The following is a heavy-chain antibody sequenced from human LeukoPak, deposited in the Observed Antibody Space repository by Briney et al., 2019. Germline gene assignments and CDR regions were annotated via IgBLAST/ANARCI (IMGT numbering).Heavy chain of an antibody. CDR2: IYPGDSDT. V-gene: IGHV5-51*01. J-gene: IGHJ6*02. CDR3: ARGTTVTAYYYYGMDV. Sequence: GESLKISCKGSGYSFTSYWIGWVRQVPGKGLEWMGIIYPGDSDTRYSPSFQGQVTISADKSISTAYLQWSSLKASDTAMYYCARGTTVTAYYYYGMDVWGQGTTVTVSS. CDR1: GYSFTSYW. D-gene: IGHD4-11*01.